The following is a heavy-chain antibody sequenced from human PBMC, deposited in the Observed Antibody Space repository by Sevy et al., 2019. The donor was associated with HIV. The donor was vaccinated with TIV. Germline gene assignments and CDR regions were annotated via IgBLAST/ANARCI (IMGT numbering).Heavy chain of an antibody. D-gene: IGHD2-15*01. CDR3: ARGRRLSGGNDYYYYYGMDV. CDR2: IIPMFGTA. J-gene: IGHJ6*02. V-gene: IGHV1-69*13. CDR1: GGTFSSDA. Sequence: ASVKVSCKASGGTFSSDAISWVRQAPGQGLEWMGGIIPMFGTANYAQKFQRRVTITADESTGTAYMDLSSLRSEDTAVYYCARGRRLSGGNDYYYYYGMDVWGQGTTVTVSS.